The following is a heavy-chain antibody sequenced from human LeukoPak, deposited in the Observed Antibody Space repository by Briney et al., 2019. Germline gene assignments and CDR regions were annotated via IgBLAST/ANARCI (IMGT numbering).Heavy chain of an antibody. CDR1: GYTFTSHY. CDR3: ARDLPEEGHFDY. J-gene: IGHJ4*02. CDR2: INPSGGST. V-gene: IGHV1-46*01. Sequence: GASVKVSCKASGYTFTSHYMHWVRQAPGQGLEWMGIINPSGGSTSYAQKFQGRVTMTRDTSTSTVYMELSSLRSEDTAVYYCARDLPEEGHFDYWGQGTLVTVSS.